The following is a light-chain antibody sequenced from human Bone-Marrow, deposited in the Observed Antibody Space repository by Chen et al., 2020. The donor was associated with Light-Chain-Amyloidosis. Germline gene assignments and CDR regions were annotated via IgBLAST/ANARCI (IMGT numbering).Light chain of an antibody. J-gene: IGLJ1*01. Sequence: SYELTQPSSVSVSPGQTARITCSGDVLAKKYARWFQQKPGQAPVLVIYKDSERPSGIPERFSGSSSGTTVTLTISGAQVEDEADYYCAAWDGSLSGYVFGTGTKVIVL. CDR1: VLAKKY. V-gene: IGLV3-27*01. CDR2: KDS. CDR3: AAWDGSLSGYV.